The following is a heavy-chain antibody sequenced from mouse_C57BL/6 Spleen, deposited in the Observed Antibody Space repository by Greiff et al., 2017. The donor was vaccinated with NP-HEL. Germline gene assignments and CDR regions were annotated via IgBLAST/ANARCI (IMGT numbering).Heavy chain of an antibody. V-gene: IGHV1-4*01. Sequence: VKLQESGAELARPGASVKMSCKASGYTFTSYTMHWVKQRPGQGLEWIGYINPSSGYTKYNQKFKDKATLTADKSSSTAYMQLSSLTSEDSAVYYCARSSYDYDDFDYWGQGTTLTVSS. CDR2: INPSSGYT. CDR3: ARSSYDYDDFDY. CDR1: GYTFTSYT. D-gene: IGHD2-4*01. J-gene: IGHJ2*01.